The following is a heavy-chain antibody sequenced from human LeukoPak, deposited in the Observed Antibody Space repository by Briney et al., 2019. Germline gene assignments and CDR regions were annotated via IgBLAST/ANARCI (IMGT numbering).Heavy chain of an antibody. Sequence: GGSLRLSCAASGFIFKTYAMSWVRQAPGKGLEWVSGISGSGVNTFYADSVKGRFTISSDDSRNTVSLQMNSLRAEDTAVYYCARNPHGGEYDTSGYNIDYWGQGTLVTVSS. V-gene: IGHV3-23*01. J-gene: IGHJ4*02. D-gene: IGHD3-22*01. CDR3: ARNPHGGEYDTSGYNIDY. CDR2: ISGSGVNT. CDR1: GFIFKTYA.